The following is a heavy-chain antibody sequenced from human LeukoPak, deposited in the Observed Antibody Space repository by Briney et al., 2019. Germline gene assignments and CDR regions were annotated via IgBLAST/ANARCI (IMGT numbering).Heavy chain of an antibody. V-gene: IGHV4-34*01. Sequence: SETLSLTCAVYGGSFSGYYWSWIRQPPGKGLEWIGEINHSGSTNYNPSLKSRVTISVDTSKNQFSLKLSSVTAADTAVYYCARSRRGLHFDYWGQGTLVTVSS. J-gene: IGHJ4*02. D-gene: IGHD3-10*01. CDR2: INHSGST. CDR3: ARSRRGLHFDY. CDR1: GGSFSGYY.